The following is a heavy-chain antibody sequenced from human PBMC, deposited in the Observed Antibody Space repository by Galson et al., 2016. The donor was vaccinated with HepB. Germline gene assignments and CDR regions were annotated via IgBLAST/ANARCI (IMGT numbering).Heavy chain of an antibody. CDR1: GDSISRVGHH. Sequence: SETLSLTCSVSGDSISRVGHHWGWFRQSPGMGLEYMGSIHSSGTSYFHPSLASRVTVSADTSRNQFFLSLTSVTAADTAIYYCVRLGTAAAVANRRGSVYWSQGTRVTVSS. J-gene: IGHJ4*02. CDR2: IHSSGTS. CDR3: VRLGTAAAVANRRGSVY. V-gene: IGHV4-39*01. D-gene: IGHD6-13*01.